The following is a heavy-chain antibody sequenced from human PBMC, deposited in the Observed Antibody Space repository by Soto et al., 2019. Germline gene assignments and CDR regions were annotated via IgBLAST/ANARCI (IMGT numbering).Heavy chain of an antibody. CDR2: ISAYNGNT. D-gene: IGHD3-16*01. CDR1: GYTFTSYG. CDR3: ARDYVFGRSGGKNFDY. J-gene: IGHJ4*02. V-gene: IGHV1-18*01. Sequence: ASVKVSCKASGYTFTSYGISWVRQAPGQGLEWMGWISAYNGNTNYAPKLQGRVTMTTDTSTGTAYMELRSLRSDDTAVYYCARDYVFGRSGGKNFDYWGQGTLVTVSS.